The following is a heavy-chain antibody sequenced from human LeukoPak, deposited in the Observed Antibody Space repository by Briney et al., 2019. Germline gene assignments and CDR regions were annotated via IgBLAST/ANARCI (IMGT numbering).Heavy chain of an antibody. CDR3: ARDLYCSSTSCYFD. CDR2: ISSNGGST. V-gene: IGHV3-64*01. CDR1: GFTFSSYA. D-gene: IGHD2-2*01. Sequence: GGSLRLSCAASGFTFSSYAMHWVRQAPGKGLEYVSAISSNGGSTYYANSVKGRFTISRDNSKNTLYLQMGSLRAEDMAVYYCARDLYCSSTSCYFDWGQGTLVTVSS. J-gene: IGHJ4*02.